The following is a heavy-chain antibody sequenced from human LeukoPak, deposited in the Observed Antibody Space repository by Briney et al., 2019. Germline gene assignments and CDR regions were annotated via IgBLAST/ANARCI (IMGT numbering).Heavy chain of an antibody. D-gene: IGHD2-15*01. CDR1: GFTFSSSW. J-gene: IGHJ4*02. V-gene: IGHV3-7*04. CDR3: ARGDKWSFDY. Sequence: GGSLRLSCVASGFTFSSSWMHWVRQAPGKGLEWVANIKQDGSAKNYVDSVKGRFTISRDNDKNSLYLQMNSLRDEDTAVHYCARGDKWSFDYWGQGTLVIVSS. CDR2: IKQDGSAK.